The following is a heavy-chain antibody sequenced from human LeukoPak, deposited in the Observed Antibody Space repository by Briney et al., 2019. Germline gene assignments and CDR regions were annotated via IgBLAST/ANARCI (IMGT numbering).Heavy chain of an antibody. CDR3: AKRSSSSVIHEYFQH. J-gene: IGHJ1*01. CDR1: GFTFSSYA. CDR2: ISGSGGST. V-gene: IGHV3-23*01. D-gene: IGHD6-6*01. Sequence: PGGSLRLSCAASGFTFSSYAMSWVRQAPGKGLEWVSAISGSGGSTYYADSVKGRFTISRDNSKNTLYLQMNSLRAEDTAVYYCAKRSSSSVIHEYFQHWGQGTLVTVSS.